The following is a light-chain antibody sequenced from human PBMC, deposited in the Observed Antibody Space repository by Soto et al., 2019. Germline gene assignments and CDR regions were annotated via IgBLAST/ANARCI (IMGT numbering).Light chain of an antibody. CDR2: KAS. J-gene: IGKJ4*01. Sequence: IQMSKSAVALSATQEAIVTTICRQSQSVTTWLAWYQQKPGKAPKLLIYKASNLESGLPSRFTGSGSGTESTLTISSLLPADFATYYCRQHTRYLPLTFGGGTKVDIK. CDR3: RQHTRYLPLT. V-gene: IGKV1-5*03. CDR1: QSVTTW.